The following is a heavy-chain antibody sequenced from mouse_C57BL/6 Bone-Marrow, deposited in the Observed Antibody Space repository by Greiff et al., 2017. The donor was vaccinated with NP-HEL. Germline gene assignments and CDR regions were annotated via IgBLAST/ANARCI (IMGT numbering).Heavy chain of an antibody. Sequence: VQLQQSGAELVMPGASVKLSCKASGYTFTSYWMHWVKQRPGQGLEWIGEIDPSDSYTNYNQKFKGKSTLTVDKSSSTAYMQLSSLTSEDSAVYYCAREPYSNPYYAMDYWGQGTSVTVSS. J-gene: IGHJ4*01. CDR2: IDPSDSYT. V-gene: IGHV1-69*01. CDR1: GYTFTSYW. D-gene: IGHD2-5*01. CDR3: AREPYSNPYYAMDY.